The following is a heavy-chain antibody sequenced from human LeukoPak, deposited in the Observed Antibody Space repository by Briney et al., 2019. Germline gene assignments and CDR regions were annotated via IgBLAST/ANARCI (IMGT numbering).Heavy chain of an antibody. J-gene: IGHJ4*02. CDR3: ARPLCSSTSCILDFWSGYSFDY. CDR1: GFTFSSYG. V-gene: IGHV3-30*03. CDR2: ISYDGSNK. D-gene: IGHD3-3*01. Sequence: GGSLRLSCAASGFTFSSYGMHWVRQAPGKGLEWVAVISYDGSNKYYADSVKGRFTISRDNSKNTLYLQMNSLRAEDTAVYYCARPLCSSTSCILDFWSGYSFDYWGQGTLVTVSS.